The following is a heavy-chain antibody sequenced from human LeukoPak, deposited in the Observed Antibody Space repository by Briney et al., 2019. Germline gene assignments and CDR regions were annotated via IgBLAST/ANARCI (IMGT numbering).Heavy chain of an antibody. J-gene: IGHJ5*02. Sequence: GGSLRLSCAASGFTFSSYAMHWVRQAQGKGLEWVAVISYDGSNKYYADSVKGRFTISRDNSKNTLYLQMNSLRAEDTAVYYCATGAKQLVFKRRKGGFDPWGQGTLVTVSS. D-gene: IGHD6-13*01. CDR3: ATGAKQLVFKRRKGGFDP. CDR1: GFTFSSYA. V-gene: IGHV3-30*04. CDR2: ISYDGSNK.